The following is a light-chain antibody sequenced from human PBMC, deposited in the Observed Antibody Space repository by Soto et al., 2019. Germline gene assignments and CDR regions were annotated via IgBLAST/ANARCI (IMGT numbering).Light chain of an antibody. Sequence: EIVLTQSPATLSLSPGERATLSCRASQSVSNYLAWYQQKPGKAPRLLIYGASNRATGIPARFTGSGSGTDFTLTITSLEPEDVAVYYCQHRGEWPRTFGQGTKVEIK. CDR3: QHRGEWPRT. CDR1: QSVSNY. CDR2: GAS. J-gene: IGKJ2*01. V-gene: IGKV3-11*01.